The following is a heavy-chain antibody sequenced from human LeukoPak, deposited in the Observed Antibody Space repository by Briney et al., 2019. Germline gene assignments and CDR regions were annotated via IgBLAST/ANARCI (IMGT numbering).Heavy chain of an antibody. CDR2: IYSGGTT. Sequence: PGGXXRLPCAASGFTVSNNYMSWVRQAPGKXXXWVSIIYSGGTTYYADSVKGRFTISRDDSKNTVYLQMNSLRAEDTAVYYCARAPGIAVAGTNYWGQGTLVTVSS. J-gene: IGHJ4*02. CDR3: ARAPGIAVAGTNY. CDR1: GFTVSNNY. V-gene: IGHV3-66*01. D-gene: IGHD6-19*01.